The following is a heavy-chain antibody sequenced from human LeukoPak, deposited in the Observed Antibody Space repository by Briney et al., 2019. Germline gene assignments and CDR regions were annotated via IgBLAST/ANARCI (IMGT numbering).Heavy chain of an antibody. V-gene: IGHV3-48*01. J-gene: IGHJ4*02. Sequence: GGSLRLSCAASGFTFSSYSMNWVRQAPGKGLEWVSYISSSSSTIYYADSVKGRFTISRDNAKNSLYLQMNSLRAEDTAVYYCARVDTTKGDYFDYWGRGTLVTVSS. D-gene: IGHD5-18*01. CDR3: ARVDTTKGDYFDY. CDR1: GFTFSSYS. CDR2: ISSSSSTI.